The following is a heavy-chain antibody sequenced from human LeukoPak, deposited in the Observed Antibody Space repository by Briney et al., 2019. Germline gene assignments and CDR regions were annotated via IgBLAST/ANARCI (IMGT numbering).Heavy chain of an antibody. CDR3: ARARWTSTVTTYYLDF. V-gene: IGHV1-3*01. D-gene: IGHD4-17*01. CDR1: GYIFTDYA. CDR2: INAGNGKT. Sequence: ASVKDSCKASGYIFTDYAIQWVRQAPGQGLEWMGWINAGNGKTKYSQKFQGRVTITRDTSASTAYMELSGLRSDDTAVYYCARARWTSTVTTYYLDFWGQGTLVTVSS. J-gene: IGHJ4*02.